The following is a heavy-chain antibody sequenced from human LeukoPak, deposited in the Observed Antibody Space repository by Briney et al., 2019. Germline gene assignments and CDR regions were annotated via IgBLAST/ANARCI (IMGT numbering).Heavy chain of an antibody. D-gene: IGHD1-14*01. CDR2: IGSSGSTI. CDR3: ARDDHSLQGFDP. V-gene: IGHV3-48*03. J-gene: IGHJ5*02. Sequence: PGGSLRLSCAASGFTFSSYEMNWVRQAPGRGRDGVSYIGSSGSTIYYAGSVKGRFTISRDNAKNSLYLQMNSLRAEDTAVYYCARDDHSLQGFDPWGQGTLVTVSS. CDR1: GFTFSSYE.